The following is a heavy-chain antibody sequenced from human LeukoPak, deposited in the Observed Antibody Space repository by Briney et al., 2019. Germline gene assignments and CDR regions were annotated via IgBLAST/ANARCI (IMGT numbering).Heavy chain of an antibody. D-gene: IGHD1-7*01. CDR1: GFTFDDYT. V-gene: IGHV3-23*01. CDR3: AKGYNWNYPDYFDY. CDR2: ISGSGGST. Sequence: PGGSLRLSCAASGFTFDDYTMHWVRQAPGKGLEWVSAISGSGGSTYYADSVKGRFTISRDNSKNTLYLQMNSLRAEDTAVYYCAKGYNWNYPDYFDYWGQGTLVTVSS. J-gene: IGHJ4*02.